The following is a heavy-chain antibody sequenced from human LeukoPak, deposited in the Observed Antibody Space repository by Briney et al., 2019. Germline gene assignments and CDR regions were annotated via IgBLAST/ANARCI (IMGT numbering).Heavy chain of an antibody. D-gene: IGHD5-18*01. J-gene: IGHJ4*02. V-gene: IGHV1-18*01. Sequence: GASVKVSCKASGYTFTSYGISWVRQAPGQGLEWMGRISAYNGNTNYAQNLQGRVTMTTDTSTSTAYMELRSLKSDDTAVYYCARSWHTYGVGNDYWGQGTLVTVSS. CDR3: ARSWHTYGVGNDY. CDR2: ISAYNGNT. CDR1: GYTFTSYG.